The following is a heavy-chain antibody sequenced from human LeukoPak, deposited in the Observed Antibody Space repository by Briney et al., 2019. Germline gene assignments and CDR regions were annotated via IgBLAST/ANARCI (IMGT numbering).Heavy chain of an antibody. D-gene: IGHD6-19*01. Sequence: SETLSLTCAVSGGSISSGGYSWSWIRQPAGKGLEWIGRIYTSGSTNCNPSLKSRVTMSVDTSKNQFSLKLSSVTAADTAVYYCARDRYSSGWYRAEYFQHWGQGTLVTVSS. J-gene: IGHJ1*01. CDR3: ARDRYSSGWYRAEYFQH. CDR1: GGSISSGGYS. V-gene: IGHV4-61*02. CDR2: IYTSGST.